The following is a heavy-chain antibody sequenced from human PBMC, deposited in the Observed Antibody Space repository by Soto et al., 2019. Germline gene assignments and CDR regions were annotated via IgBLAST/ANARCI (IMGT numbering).Heavy chain of an antibody. CDR2: ISSSSSYI. D-gene: IGHD2-2*01. J-gene: IGHJ6*02. CDR1: GFTFSSYS. V-gene: IGHV3-21*01. CDR3: ARDLPAAIGDYYGMDV. Sequence: GGSLRLSCAASGFTFSSYSMNWVRQAPGKGLEWVSSISSSSSYIYYADSVKGRFTISRDNAKNSLYLQMNSLRAEDTAVYYCARDLPAAIGDYYGMDVWGQGTTVTVLL.